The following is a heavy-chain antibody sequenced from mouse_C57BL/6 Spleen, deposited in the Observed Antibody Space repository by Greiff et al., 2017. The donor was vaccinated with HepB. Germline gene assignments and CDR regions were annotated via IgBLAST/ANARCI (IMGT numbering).Heavy chain of an antibody. D-gene: IGHD2-4*01. Sequence: QVQLQQPGAELVKPGASVKLSCKASDYTFTSYWMQWVKQRPGQGLEWIGEIDPSDSYTNYNQKFKGKATLTVDTSSSTAYMQLSSLTSEDSAVYYCARDDYDVYAMDYWGQGTSVTVSS. J-gene: IGHJ4*01. V-gene: IGHV1-50*01. CDR2: IDPSDSYT. CDR1: DYTFTSYW. CDR3: ARDDYDVYAMDY.